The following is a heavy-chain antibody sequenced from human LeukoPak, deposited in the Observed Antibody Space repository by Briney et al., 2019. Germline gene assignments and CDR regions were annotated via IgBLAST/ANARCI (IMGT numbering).Heavy chain of an antibody. D-gene: IGHD3-10*01. CDR3: ARGYGSGSYGLYYFDY. J-gene: IGHJ4*02. Sequence: SETLSLTCTVSGGSISSYYWSWIRQPPGKGLEWIGYTYYSGSTNYNPSLKSRVTISVDTSKNQFSLKLSSVTAADTAVYYCARGYGSGSYGLYYFDYWGQGTLVTVSS. CDR1: GGSISSYY. CDR2: TYYSGST. V-gene: IGHV4-59*01.